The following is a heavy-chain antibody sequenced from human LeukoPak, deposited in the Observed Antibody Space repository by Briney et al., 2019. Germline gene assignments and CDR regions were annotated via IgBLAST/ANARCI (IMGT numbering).Heavy chain of an antibody. CDR2: VENGGTTK. D-gene: IGHD6-19*01. Sequence: GGSLRLSCPASGFTFRSLGMHWVRQAPGKGLEWVAFVENGGTTKYYVDSVKGRFSISRDNSKNTLYLQMNSLRAEDTAVYYCAKDRQWLVQGLRYYFDYWGQGTLVTVSS. V-gene: IGHV3-30*02. J-gene: IGHJ4*02. CDR1: GFTFRSLG. CDR3: AKDRQWLVQGLRYYFDY.